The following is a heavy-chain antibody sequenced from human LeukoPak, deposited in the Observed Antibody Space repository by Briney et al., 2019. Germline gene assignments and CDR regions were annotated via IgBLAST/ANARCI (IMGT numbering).Heavy chain of an antibody. CDR3: AKAAAKEMATIGDYFDY. CDR2: ISGSGGST. CDR1: VFTFSSFA. J-gene: IGHJ4*02. D-gene: IGHD5-24*01. V-gene: IGHV3-23*01. Sequence: GGSLRLSCAASVFTFSSFAMSWVRQAPGKGLEWVSAISGSGGSTYYADSVKGRFTISRDNYKNTLYLQMNSLRAEDTAVYYCAKAAAKEMATIGDYFDYWGQGTLVTVSS.